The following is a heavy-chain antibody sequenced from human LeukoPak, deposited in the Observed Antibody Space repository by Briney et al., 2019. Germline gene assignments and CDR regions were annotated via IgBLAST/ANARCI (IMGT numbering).Heavy chain of an antibody. Sequence: PSETLSLTCAVSGGSISSGGYSWSWIRQPPGKGLEWIGYIYYSGSTYYNPSLKSRVTISVDTSKNQFSLKLSSVTAADTAVYYCARDSPPFGPIDYWGQGTLVTVSS. D-gene: IGHD3/OR15-3a*01. CDR3: ARDSPPFGPIDY. J-gene: IGHJ4*02. CDR1: GGSISSGGYS. CDR2: IYYSGST. V-gene: IGHV4-30-4*07.